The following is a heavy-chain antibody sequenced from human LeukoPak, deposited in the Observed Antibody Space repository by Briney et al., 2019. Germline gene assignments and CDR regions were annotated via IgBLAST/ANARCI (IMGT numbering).Heavy chain of an antibody. D-gene: IGHD6-19*01. CDR2: ISGSGGST. CDR1: GFTFSSYA. J-gene: IGHJ4*02. CDR3: AKVKARSSGYFDY. V-gene: IGHV3-23*01. Sequence: GGSLRLSCAASGFTFSSYAMSWVRQAPGEGLEWVSAISGSGGSTYYADSVKGRFTISRDDSKNTLYLQMNSLRAEDTAVYYCAKVKARSSGYFDYWGQGTLVTVSS.